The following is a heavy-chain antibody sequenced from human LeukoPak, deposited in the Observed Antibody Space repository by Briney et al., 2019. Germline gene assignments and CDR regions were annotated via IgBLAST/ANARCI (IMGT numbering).Heavy chain of an antibody. Sequence: SETLSLTCAVYGGSFSGYYWSWIRQPPGKGLEWIGEINHSGGTNYNPSLKSRVTISVDTSKNQFSLKLSSVTAADTAVYYCARGGQGCSGGSCYFTDYYYYGMDVWGQGTTVTVSS. V-gene: IGHV4-34*01. J-gene: IGHJ6*02. CDR3: ARGGQGCSGGSCYFTDYYYYGMDV. CDR1: GGSFSGYY. D-gene: IGHD2-15*01. CDR2: INHSGGT.